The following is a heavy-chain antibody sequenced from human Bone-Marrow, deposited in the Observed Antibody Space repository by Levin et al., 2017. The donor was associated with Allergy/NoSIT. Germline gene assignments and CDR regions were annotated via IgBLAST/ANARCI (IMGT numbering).Heavy chain of an antibody. V-gene: IGHV4-30-4*01. CDR3: ARGGGYFDF. Sequence: SETLSLTCTVSGASITNGDYYWSWIRQPPGMGLEWIGFIYYTGSTNKDPSLKSRVTMSVDTSKNQFSLKLTSVTAADTAVYYCARGGGYFDFWGPGTLVTVSS. D-gene: IGHD4-23*01. J-gene: IGHJ4*02. CDR1: GASITNGDYY. CDR2: IYYTGST.